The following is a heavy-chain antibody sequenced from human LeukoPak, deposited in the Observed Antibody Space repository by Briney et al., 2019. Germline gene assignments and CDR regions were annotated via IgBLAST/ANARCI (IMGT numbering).Heavy chain of an antibody. CDR1: GFTFSTFS. CDR2: ISSSSSYI. J-gene: IGHJ4*02. D-gene: IGHD2-2*01. V-gene: IGHV3-21*06. CDR3: AGGLYCSSTSCYYRFDY. Sequence: GGSLRLSCAASGFTFSTFSMNWVRQAPGKGLEWVSSISSSSSYIYYADSVKGRFTISRDNAKNSPDLQMNSLRAEDTAVYYCAGGLYCSSTSCYYRFDYWGQGTLVTVSS.